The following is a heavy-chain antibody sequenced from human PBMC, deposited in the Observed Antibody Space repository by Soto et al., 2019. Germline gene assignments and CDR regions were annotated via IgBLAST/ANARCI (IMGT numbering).Heavy chain of an antibody. Sequence: SVKVSCKASGGTFSSYAISWVRQAPGQGLEWMGGIIPIFGTANYAQKFQGRVTITADESTSTAYMELSSLRSEDTAVYYCARFRGNSGYDPYYFDYWVQGTLVTVSS. CDR2: IIPIFGTA. V-gene: IGHV1-69*13. CDR1: GGTFSSYA. CDR3: ARFRGNSGYDPYYFDY. J-gene: IGHJ4*02. D-gene: IGHD5-12*01.